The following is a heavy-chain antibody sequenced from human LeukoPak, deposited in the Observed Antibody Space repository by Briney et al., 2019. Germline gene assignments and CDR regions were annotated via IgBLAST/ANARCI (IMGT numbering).Heavy chain of an antibody. Sequence: SVKVSCKASGGTFSSYAISWVRQAPGQGLEWMGWIIPIFGTANYAQKFQGRVTITADKSTSTAYMELSSLRSEDTAVYYCARSLNYYDSSGYYYWGQGTLVTVSS. D-gene: IGHD3-22*01. CDR1: GGTFSSYA. J-gene: IGHJ4*02. V-gene: IGHV1-69*06. CDR2: IIPIFGTA. CDR3: ARSLNYYDSSGYYY.